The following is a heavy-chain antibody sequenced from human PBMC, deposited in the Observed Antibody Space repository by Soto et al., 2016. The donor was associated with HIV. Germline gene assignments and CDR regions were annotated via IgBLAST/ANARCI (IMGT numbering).Heavy chain of an antibody. J-gene: IGHJ5*02. D-gene: IGHD3-10*01. CDR1: GGSISNYY. CDR3: ARDSGALLVGSGSYYEVVPTP. Sequence: VQLQESGPGLVKPSETLSLTCTVSGGSISNYYWNWIRQPPGKGLEWIGSIYYSGSTNYNPSLKSRVTISINTSKNQFSLKLKSVTAADTAVYYCARDSGALLVGSGSYYEVVPTPWGQGTLVTV. V-gene: IGHV4-59*01. CDR2: IYYSGST.